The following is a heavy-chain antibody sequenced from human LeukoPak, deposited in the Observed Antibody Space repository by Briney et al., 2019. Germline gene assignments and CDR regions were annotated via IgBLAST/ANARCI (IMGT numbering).Heavy chain of an antibody. V-gene: IGHV3-30-3*01. D-gene: IGHD3-10*01. CDR1: GFTFSSCA. Sequence: WGSLRLSCAVSGFTFSSCAMHWVRQAPGKGLEWVAVISYDGTNKYYADSVKGRFTISRDNSKNTLHLQMNSLRAEDTAVYYCARDLLLWFRELSGDSDYWGQGTLVTVSS. CDR2: ISYDGTNK. CDR3: ARDLLLWFRELSGDSDY. J-gene: IGHJ4*02.